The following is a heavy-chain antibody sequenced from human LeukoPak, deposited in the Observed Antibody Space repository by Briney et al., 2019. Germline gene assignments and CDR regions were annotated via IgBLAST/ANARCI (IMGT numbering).Heavy chain of an antibody. CDR3: APDPNEWLRNY. D-gene: IGHD5-12*01. Sequence: GGFLRLSCAASGFTFSTFGMYWVRQAPGKGLEWVAVIWYDGSNDDYADSVKGRFTISRDNSKNTLYLQMNSLRAEDTAVYYCAPDPNEWLRNYWGQGTLVTVSS. V-gene: IGHV3-33*01. CDR1: GFTFSTFG. J-gene: IGHJ4*02. CDR2: IWYDGSND.